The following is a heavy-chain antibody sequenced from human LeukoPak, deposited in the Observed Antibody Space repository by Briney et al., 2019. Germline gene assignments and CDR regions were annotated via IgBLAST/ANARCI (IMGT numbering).Heavy chain of an antibody. J-gene: IGHJ4*02. V-gene: IGHV5-51*01. CDR3: ARQDCDILTGYYKGPFDY. D-gene: IGHD3-9*01. CDR2: IYPGDSDT. Sequence: GESLKISCKGSGYSFTSYWIGWVRQMPGKGLEWMGIIYPGDSDTRYSPSFQGQVTISADKSISTAYLQWSSLKASDTAMYYCARQDCDILTGYYKGPFDYWGQGTLVTVSS. CDR1: GYSFTSYW.